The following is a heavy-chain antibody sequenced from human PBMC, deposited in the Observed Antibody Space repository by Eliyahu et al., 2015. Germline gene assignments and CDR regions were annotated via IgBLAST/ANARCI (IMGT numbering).Heavy chain of an antibody. V-gene: IGHV3-30*18. CDR1: GFDFXXCG. Sequence: QVQLVESGGGVVQPGRSLRLSCAASGFDFXXCGXHWVRQAPGKGLEXVAXMSFDGTNIYYTDSVKGRFTISRDNTKNTLYLQMNSLRVEDTAIYYCAKDQDRDRLLWGYFESWGQGTPVTVSS. CDR3: AKDQDRDRLLWGYFES. CDR2: MSFDGTNI. D-gene: IGHD2-2*01. J-gene: IGHJ4*02.